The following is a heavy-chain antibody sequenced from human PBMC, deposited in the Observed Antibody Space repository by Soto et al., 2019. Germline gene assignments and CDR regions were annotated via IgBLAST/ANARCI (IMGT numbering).Heavy chain of an antibody. CDR2: IYHSGSA. CDR1: GGYVSSSNW. CDR3: ARVPGVVVSADDAFDI. Sequence: QVQLQESGPGLVKPSGTLSLTCAVSGGYVSSSNWWSWVRQSPGKGLEWMGEIYHSGSAHYNPSLKRRATISPDKSKNQFSLRLTSVTAADTAVYYCARVPGVVVSADDAFDIWGPGTRVIVSS. D-gene: IGHD2-21*02. J-gene: IGHJ3*02. V-gene: IGHV4-4*02.